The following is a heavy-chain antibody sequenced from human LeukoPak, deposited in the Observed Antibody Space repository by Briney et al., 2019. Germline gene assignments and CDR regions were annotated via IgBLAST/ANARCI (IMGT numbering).Heavy chain of an antibody. J-gene: IGHJ5*02. CDR2: IYTSGST. D-gene: IGHD3-10*01. V-gene: IGHV4-4*07. Sequence: SETLSLTCTVSGGSISSYYWSWIRQPAGKGLEWIGRIYTSGSTNYNPSLKSRVTMSVDTSKNQFSLKLSSVTAADTAVYYCARDLERGFGVYYYDPWGQGTLVTVSS. CDR3: ARDLERGFGVYYYDP. CDR1: GGSISSYY.